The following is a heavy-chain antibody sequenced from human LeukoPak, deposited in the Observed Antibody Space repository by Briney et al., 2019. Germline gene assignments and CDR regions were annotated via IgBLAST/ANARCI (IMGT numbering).Heavy chain of an antibody. CDR3: ARVDYYYDSSGYRGPFFDY. V-gene: IGHV4-59*01. CDR2: IYYSGST. J-gene: IGHJ4*02. D-gene: IGHD3-22*01. Sequence: SETLSLTCTVSGGSISSNYWSWIRQPPGKGLEWIGYIYYSGSTNYNPSLKSRVTISVDTSKNQFSLKLSSVTAADTAVYYCARVDYYYDSSGYRGPFFDYWGQGTLVTVSS. CDR1: GGSISSNY.